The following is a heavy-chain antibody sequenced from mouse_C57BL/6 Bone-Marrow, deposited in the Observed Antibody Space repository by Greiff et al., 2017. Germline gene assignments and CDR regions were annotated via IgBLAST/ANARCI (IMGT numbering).Heavy chain of an antibody. CDR3: ADYYGSSADWYFDV. D-gene: IGHD1-1*01. CDR1: GYTFTSYW. V-gene: IGHV1-55*01. J-gene: IGHJ1*03. CDR2: IYPGSGST. Sequence: QVQLQQPGAELVKPGASVKMSCTASGYTFTSYWITWVKQRPGQGLEWIGDIYPGSGSTNYNDKFKSKATLTVDTSSSTAYMQLSSLTSEDSAVYYCADYYGSSADWYFDVWGTGTTVTVSS.